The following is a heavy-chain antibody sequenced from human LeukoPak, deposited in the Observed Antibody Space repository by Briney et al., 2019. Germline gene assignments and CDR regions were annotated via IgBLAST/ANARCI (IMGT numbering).Heavy chain of an antibody. CDR1: GFTFSSYW. J-gene: IGHJ4*02. CDR3: ARDTGKRYYGSGTTKFDY. Sequence: GGSLRLSCAASGFTFSSYWMSWVRQAPGKGLEWVANIKQDGSEKYYVDSVKGRFTISRDNAKNSLFLQMSSLRAEDTAVYYCARDTGKRYYGSGTTKFDYWGQGTLVTVSS. D-gene: IGHD3-10*01. V-gene: IGHV3-7*01. CDR2: IKQDGSEK.